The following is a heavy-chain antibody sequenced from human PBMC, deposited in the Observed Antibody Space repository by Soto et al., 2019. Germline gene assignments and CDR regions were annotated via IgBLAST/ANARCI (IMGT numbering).Heavy chain of an antibody. V-gene: IGHV1-69*02. J-gene: IGHJ5*02. Sequence: ASVKVSCKASGGTFSSYTISWVRQAPGQGLEWMGRIIPILGIANYAQKFQGRVTITADKSTSTAYMELSSLRSEDTAVYYCARGLDIVVVPAAIDGTIDWFDPWGQGTLVTVSS. CDR1: GGTFSSYT. D-gene: IGHD2-2*03. CDR3: ARGLDIVVVPAAIDGTIDWFDP. CDR2: IIPILGIA.